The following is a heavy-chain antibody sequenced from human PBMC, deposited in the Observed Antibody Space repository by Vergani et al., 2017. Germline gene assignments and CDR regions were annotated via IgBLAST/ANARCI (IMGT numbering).Heavy chain of an antibody. V-gene: IGHV4-59*01. CDR3: ARVTDYGDSWYYFDY. CDR2: IYYSGST. Sequence: QVQLQESGPGLVKPSEALSLTCTVSGGSISSYYWSWIRQPPGKGLEWIGYIYYSGSTNYNPSLKSRVTISVDTSKNQFSLKLSSVTAADTAVYYRARVTDYGDSWYYFDYWGQGTLVTVSS. CDR1: GGSISSYY. J-gene: IGHJ4*02. D-gene: IGHD4-17*01.